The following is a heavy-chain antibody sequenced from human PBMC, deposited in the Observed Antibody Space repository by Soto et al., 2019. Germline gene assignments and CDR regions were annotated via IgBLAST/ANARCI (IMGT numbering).Heavy chain of an antibody. D-gene: IGHD3-22*01. CDR1: GGSISSSTYY. Sequence: SETLSLTCTVSGGSISSSTYYWGWSRQPPGKGLEWIGSVYYSGSTYYNPSLKSRVTISVDTSNNQFSLKLNSVTAADTAVYYCARHQYYYDSSGYTLDYWGQGTLVTVSS. J-gene: IGHJ4*02. CDR2: VYYSGST. CDR3: ARHQYYYDSSGYTLDY. V-gene: IGHV4-39*01.